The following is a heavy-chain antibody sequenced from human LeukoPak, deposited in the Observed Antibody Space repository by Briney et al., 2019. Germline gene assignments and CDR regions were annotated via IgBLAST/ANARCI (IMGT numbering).Heavy chain of an antibody. Sequence: GGYLRLSCVDSEFTLSSYWVHWVRQPPGKGLVWVARINPDGGITNYADSVGGRFTISRDNAKNTLYLQMNSLRAEDTAVYYCAKDFTGYSDIWGQGTLVTVSS. V-gene: IGHV3-74*01. J-gene: IGHJ4*02. CDR3: AKDFTGYSDI. CDR1: EFTLSSYW. CDR2: INPDGGIT. D-gene: IGHD5-12*01.